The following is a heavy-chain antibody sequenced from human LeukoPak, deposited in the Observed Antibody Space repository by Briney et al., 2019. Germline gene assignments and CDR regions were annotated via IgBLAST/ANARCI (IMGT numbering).Heavy chain of an antibody. CDR3: ARGTHGNFDY. J-gene: IGHJ4*02. V-gene: IGHV4-34*01. CDR2: INHSGST. CDR1: GGSFRGYY. D-gene: IGHD1-26*01. Sequence: SETLSLTCAVYGGSFRGYYSSWSRHPPGKGLEWIGEINHSGSTNYNPSLKSRVTISVDTSKNQFSLKLSSVTAADTAVYYCARGTHGNFDYWGQGTLVTVSS.